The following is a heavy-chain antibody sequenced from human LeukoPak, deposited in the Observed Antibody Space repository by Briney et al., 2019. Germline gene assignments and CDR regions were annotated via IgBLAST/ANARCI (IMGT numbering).Heavy chain of an antibody. V-gene: IGHV4-34*01. J-gene: IGHJ4*02. CDR1: GGSFSGYY. CDR3: VTYYYGSSAPKRNY. D-gene: IGHD3-22*01. Sequence: PSETLSLTCAVYGGSFSGYYWSWIPQPPGKGLECIGEISHSGSTTYNPSLRSRVTISGDTSKKQFSLKLSSVTAADTAVYYCVTYYYGSSAPKRNYWGQGILVTVSS. CDR2: ISHSGST.